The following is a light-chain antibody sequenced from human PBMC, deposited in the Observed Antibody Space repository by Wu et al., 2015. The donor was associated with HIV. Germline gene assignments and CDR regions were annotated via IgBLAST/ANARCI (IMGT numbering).Light chain of an antibody. V-gene: IGKV3-20*01. CDR3: QQYGSSPLT. Sequence: EIVLTQSPGTLSLSPGERATLSCRASQSVSSNYLAWYQHKPGQAPRLLIYGASSRATGIPDRFSGSGSGTDFTLTINRLAPEDFAVYYCQQYGSSPLTFGGGTKVEIK. CDR2: GAS. CDR1: QSVSSNY. J-gene: IGKJ4*01.